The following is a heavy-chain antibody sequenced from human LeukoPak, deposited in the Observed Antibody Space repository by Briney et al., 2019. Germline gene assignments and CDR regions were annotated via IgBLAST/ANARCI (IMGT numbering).Heavy chain of an antibody. CDR1: GFTVSSNY. J-gene: IGHJ4*02. V-gene: IGHV4-34*01. CDR2: INHRGST. Sequence: PGGSLRLSCAASGFTVSSNYMSWIRQPPGKGLEWIGEINHRGSTKYNPSLKSRVTISVDTSKNQFSLNLRSATAADTAVYYCARGDILTGYSYWGQGTLVTVSS. CDR3: ARGDILTGYSY. D-gene: IGHD3-9*01.